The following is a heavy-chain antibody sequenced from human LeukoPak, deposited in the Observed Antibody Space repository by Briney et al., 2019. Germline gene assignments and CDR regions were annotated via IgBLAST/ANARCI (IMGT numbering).Heavy chain of an antibody. Sequence: GGSLRLSCVASGFTFSDYYMSWIRQAPGKGLEWVSYISSSGSTIYYADSVKGRFTISRDNAKNSLYLQMHSLRAEDTAVYYCARDHEYTSSWWGYWGQGTLVTVSS. CDR3: ARDHEYTSSWWGY. D-gene: IGHD6-13*01. V-gene: IGHV3-11*01. CDR1: GFTFSDYY. J-gene: IGHJ4*02. CDR2: ISSSGSTI.